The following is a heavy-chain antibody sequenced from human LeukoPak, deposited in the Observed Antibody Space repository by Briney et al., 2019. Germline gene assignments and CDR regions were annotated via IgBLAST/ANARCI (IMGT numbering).Heavy chain of an antibody. CDR3: ASGNYYDSSGYYSN. D-gene: IGHD3-22*01. V-gene: IGHV4-30-2*01. J-gene: IGHJ4*02. CDR2: IYHSGSA. CDR1: GGSISSGGYS. Sequence: SQTLSLTCAVSGGSISSGGYSWTWIRQPPGKGLEWIGYIYHSGSAYYNPSLKSRVSISVDRSKNQFSLSLTSVTAADTAVYFCASGNYYDSSGYYSNWGQGTLVTVS.